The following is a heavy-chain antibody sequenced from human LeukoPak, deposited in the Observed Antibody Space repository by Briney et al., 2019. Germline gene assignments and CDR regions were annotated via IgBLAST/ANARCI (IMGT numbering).Heavy chain of an antibody. CDR3: ARAAYSSTWYSRYFDL. D-gene: IGHD6-13*01. Sequence: GGSLRLSCAASGFTFSNYEMIWVRQAPGKGLEWISNISSSGYTMHYADSVKGRFTISRDNAKNSLFLQMNSLRAEDTAVYYCARAAYSSTWYSRYFDLWGRGTLVTVSS. CDR1: GFTFSNYE. V-gene: IGHV3-48*03. CDR2: ISSSGYTM. J-gene: IGHJ2*01.